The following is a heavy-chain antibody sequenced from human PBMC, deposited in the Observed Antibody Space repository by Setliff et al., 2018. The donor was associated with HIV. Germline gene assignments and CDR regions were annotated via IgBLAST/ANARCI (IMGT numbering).Heavy chain of an antibody. CDR1: GYTFTTYG. CDR3: ARDYYGSGSYFILDY. J-gene: IGHJ4*02. CDR2: ISTYSDET. V-gene: IGHV1-18*01. Sequence: ASVKVSCKPSGYTFTTYGLSWVRQAPGQGLEWMGWISTYSDETSYSQNLQGRLTMTTDTSTGTAYMELRSLRSDDTAVYYCARDYYGSGSYFILDYWGPGTLVTV. D-gene: IGHD3-10*01.